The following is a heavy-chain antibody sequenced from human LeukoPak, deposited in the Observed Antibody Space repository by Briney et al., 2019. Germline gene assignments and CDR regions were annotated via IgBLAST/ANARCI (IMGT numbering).Heavy chain of an antibody. V-gene: IGHV1-2*02. D-gene: IGHD3-9*01. CDR2: INPNSGGT. CDR1: GYTFTGYY. CDR3: ARDPVPPDNYDILTGYFKSWFDP. J-gene: IGHJ5*02. Sequence: AASVKVSCKASGYTFTGYYMHWVRQAPGQGLEWMGWINPNSGGTNYAQKFQGRVTMTRDTSISTAYMELSRLRSDDTAVYYCARDPVPPDNYDILTGYFKSWFDPWGQGTLITVSS.